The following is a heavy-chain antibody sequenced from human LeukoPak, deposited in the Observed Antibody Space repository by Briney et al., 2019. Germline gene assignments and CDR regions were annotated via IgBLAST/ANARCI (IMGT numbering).Heavy chain of an antibody. V-gene: IGHV3-23*01. Sequence: PGGSLRLSCAASGFTFSSYAMSWVRQAPGKGLEWVSAISGSGGSTYYADSVKGRFTISRDNSKNTLYLQMNSLRAEDTAVYYCARHGGDASGSSKFDYWGQGTPLIVSS. D-gene: IGHD3-10*01. CDR2: ISGSGGST. CDR3: ARHGGDASGSSKFDY. CDR1: GFTFSSYA. J-gene: IGHJ4*02.